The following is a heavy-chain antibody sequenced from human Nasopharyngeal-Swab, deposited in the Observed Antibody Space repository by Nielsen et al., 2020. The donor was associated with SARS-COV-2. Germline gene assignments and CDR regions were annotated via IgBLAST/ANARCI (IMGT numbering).Heavy chain of an antibody. V-gene: IGHV4-59*12. J-gene: IGHJ4*02. CDR2: IYYSGST. CDR3: ARGRSDSSYPLY. CDR1: GGSISSYY. Sequence: SETLSLTCTVSGGSISSYYWSWIRQPPGKGLEWIGYIYYSGSTNYNPSLKSRVTISVDTSKNQFSLKLTSVTAADTAVYYCARGRSDSSYPLYWGQGSLVTVSS. D-gene: IGHD3-22*01.